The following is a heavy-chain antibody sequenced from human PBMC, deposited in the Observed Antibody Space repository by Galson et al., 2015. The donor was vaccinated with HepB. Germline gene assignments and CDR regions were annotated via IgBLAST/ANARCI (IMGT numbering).Heavy chain of an antibody. V-gene: IGHV4-39*07. CDR3: ARDSAYSMIVVVPYWYFDL. CDR1: GGSINSSNYY. J-gene: IGHJ2*01. D-gene: IGHD3-22*01. Sequence: TCTVSGGSINSSNYYWVWIRQSPGKGLEWIGSMHYSGSTYQNPSLKSRVTISIDTSKNQFSLKLSSVTAADTAVYYCARDSAYSMIVVVPYWYFDLWGRGTLVTVSS. CDR2: MHYSGST.